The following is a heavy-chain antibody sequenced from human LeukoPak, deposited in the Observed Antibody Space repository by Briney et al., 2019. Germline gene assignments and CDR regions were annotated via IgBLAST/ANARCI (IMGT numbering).Heavy chain of an antibody. V-gene: IGHV1-46*03. CDR1: GYTFTSHY. J-gene: IGHJ4*02. CDR3: PRDGSVAVAGDYYFDY. D-gene: IGHD6-19*01. CDR2: INPSGGSK. Sequence: ASVKVSCKGSGYTFTSHYMHWVRQPPGQGLEWMGIINPSGGSKSYPQKFQGRVTQHRDTSSSAVYMALNRLRAKEAAVYNFPRDGSVAVAGDYYFDYWGQGTLVTVSS.